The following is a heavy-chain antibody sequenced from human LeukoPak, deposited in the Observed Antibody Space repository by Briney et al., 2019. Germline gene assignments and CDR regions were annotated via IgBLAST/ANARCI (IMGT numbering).Heavy chain of an antibody. J-gene: IGHJ4*02. Sequence: ASVKVSCKASGYTFTGYYIHWVRQAPGQGLEWMGWINPNSGGTNYAQNFQGRVTMTRDTSISTAYMELNGLRSDDTALYYCVRTGIGMPGFNYWGQGTLVTVSS. V-gene: IGHV1-2*02. CDR1: GYTFTGYY. CDR3: VRTGIGMPGFNY. D-gene: IGHD6-19*01. CDR2: INPNSGGT.